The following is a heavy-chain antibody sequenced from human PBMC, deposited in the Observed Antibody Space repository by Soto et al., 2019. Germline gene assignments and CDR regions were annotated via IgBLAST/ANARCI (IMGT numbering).Heavy chain of an antibody. CDR1: GFSLSTSGVG. Sequence: SGPTLVNPTQTLTLTCTFSGFSLSTSGVGVGWIRQPPGKALEWLALIYWDDDKRYSPSLKSRLTITKDTSKNQVVLTMTNMDPVDTATYYCAHTEFTIFGVVTPQYYYYMDVWGKGTTVTVSS. CDR2: IYWDDDK. V-gene: IGHV2-5*02. J-gene: IGHJ6*03. D-gene: IGHD3-3*01. CDR3: AHTEFTIFGVVTPQYYYYMDV.